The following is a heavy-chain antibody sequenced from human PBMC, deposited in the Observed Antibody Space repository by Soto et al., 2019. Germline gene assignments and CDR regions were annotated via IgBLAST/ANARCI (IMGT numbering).Heavy chain of an antibody. V-gene: IGHV3-53*01. Sequence: DVQLVESGGGLIQPGESLRLSCAAFGLPVMAKKYVAWVRKAPGKGREWVSALYDVFGSFYADSVKGRFTTSSDRSKSTVYLQMNDLRPDDTAVYYCASWHEREHAYDVWGQGTTVIVSS. CDR2: LYDVFGS. CDR3: ASWHEREHAYDV. CDR1: GLPVMAKKY. J-gene: IGHJ3*01. D-gene: IGHD1-1*01.